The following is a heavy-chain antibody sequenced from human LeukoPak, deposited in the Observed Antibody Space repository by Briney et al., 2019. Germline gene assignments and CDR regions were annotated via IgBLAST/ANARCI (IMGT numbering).Heavy chain of an antibody. CDR1: GGSFSDYY. J-gene: IGHJ6*04. V-gene: IGHV4-34*01. CDR3: ARGLRLPSRSSPAVPHV. D-gene: IGHD2-2*01. CDR2: INHSGTT. Sequence: PSGTLSLTCAVYGGSFSDYYWNWIRQPPGKGLEWIGEINHSGTTNYNPSLKSRVTISVDTSKNQFSLRLSAVTAADTAVYHCARGLRLPSRSSPAVPHVWGKGTTVTVSA.